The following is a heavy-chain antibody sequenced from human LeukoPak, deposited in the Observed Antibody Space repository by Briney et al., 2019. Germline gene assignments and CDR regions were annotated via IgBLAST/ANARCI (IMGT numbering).Heavy chain of an antibody. CDR3: AREGSGSYYNWIDP. CDR1: GFTFSSYW. J-gene: IGHJ5*02. Sequence: PGGSLRLSCAASGFTFSSYWMSWVRQAPGKGLEWVANIKQDGSEKYYVDSVKGRFTISRDNAKNSLYLQMNSLRVEDTAVYYCAREGSGSYYNWIDPWGQGIVVAVSS. CDR2: IKQDGSEK. V-gene: IGHV3-7*01. D-gene: IGHD3-10*01.